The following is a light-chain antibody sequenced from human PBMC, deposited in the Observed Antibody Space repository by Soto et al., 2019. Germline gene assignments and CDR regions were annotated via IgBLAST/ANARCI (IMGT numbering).Light chain of an antibody. CDR1: LNISSAF. Sequence: EIVLTQSPGTLSLSPGERATLSCRASLNISSAFLAWYQHKPGQAPRLLISAASSRATGIPDRFSGSGSGTDFTLTIRRLEPEDLAVYYCHQFVSSPRTFGQGTKVEI. V-gene: IGKV3-20*01. CDR2: AAS. CDR3: HQFVSSPRT. J-gene: IGKJ1*01.